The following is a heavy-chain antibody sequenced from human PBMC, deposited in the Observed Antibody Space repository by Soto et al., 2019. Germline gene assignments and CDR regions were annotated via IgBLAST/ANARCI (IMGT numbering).Heavy chain of an antibody. CDR3: ARKNHYYYGMDV. V-gene: IGHV1-8*01. CDR2: MNPNSGNT. Sequence: ASVKVSCKASGYTFTSYDINWVRQATGQGLEWMGWMNPNSGNTGYAQKFQGRVTMTRNTSISTAYMELSSLRSEDTAVYYCARKNHYYYGMDVWGQGTTVTVSS. CDR1: GYTFTSYD. J-gene: IGHJ6*02.